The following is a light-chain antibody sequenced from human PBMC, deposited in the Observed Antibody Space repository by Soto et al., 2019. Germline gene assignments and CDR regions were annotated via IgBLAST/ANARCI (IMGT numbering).Light chain of an antibody. J-gene: IGLJ2*01. Sequence: QSVLTQPPSASGTPGQRVTISCSGSSSNIGSNTVNWYQQVPGTAPKLLIYSNDQRPSGVPDRFSGSKSGTSASLAISGLQSEDEADYSCAAWDDSLSGPVFDGGTKVTVL. CDR1: SSNIGSNT. V-gene: IGLV1-44*01. CDR3: AAWDDSLSGPV. CDR2: SND.